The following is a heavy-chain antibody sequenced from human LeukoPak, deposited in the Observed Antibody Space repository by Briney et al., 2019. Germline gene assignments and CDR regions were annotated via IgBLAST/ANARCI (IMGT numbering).Heavy chain of an antibody. J-gene: IGHJ6*02. V-gene: IGHV3-30*18. CDR1: GLIFSNYG. CDR3: AKDPPLRGRARRAIDSGIHFFYPGMGV. D-gene: IGHD1-26*01. Sequence: GKSLRLSCAASGLIFSNYGMHWVRRAPGKGLEWVAGISHDGRNKFYADSVKGRFTISRDNSKNTLYLQMDSLRVEDTAVYFCAKDPPLRGRARRAIDSGIHFFYPGMGVWGQGTTVTVSS. CDR2: ISHDGRNK.